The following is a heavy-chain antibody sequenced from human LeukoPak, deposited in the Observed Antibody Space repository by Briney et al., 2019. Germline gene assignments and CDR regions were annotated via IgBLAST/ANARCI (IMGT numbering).Heavy chain of an antibody. V-gene: IGHV3-53*04. D-gene: IGHD3-10*01. Sequence: GGSLRLSCAASGFTVSSNYMSWVRQAPGKGLEWVSVIYSGGSTYYADSVKGRFTISRHNSKNTLYLQMNSLRAEDTAVYYCARGPPGYFDYWAREPWSPSPQ. CDR2: IYSGGST. CDR3: ARGPPGYFDY. J-gene: IGHJ4*02. CDR1: GFTVSSNY.